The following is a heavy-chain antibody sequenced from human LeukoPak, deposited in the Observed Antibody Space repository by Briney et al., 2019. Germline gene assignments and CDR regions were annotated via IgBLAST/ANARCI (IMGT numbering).Heavy chain of an antibody. CDR3: ARGEDIGVVTAILPFDI. CDR2: ISYDGSSK. J-gene: IGHJ3*02. CDR1: RFTLSSYA. D-gene: IGHD2-21*02. Sequence: GGCLRLSCAASRFTLSSYAMHGVRQAPRKGVERVALISYDGSSKCCEDFVKGRFTSSRDNSKNKLYMQMNSLRAEDTAVDYCARGEDIGVVTAILPFDIWGQGTKVTVSS. V-gene: IGHV3-30*04.